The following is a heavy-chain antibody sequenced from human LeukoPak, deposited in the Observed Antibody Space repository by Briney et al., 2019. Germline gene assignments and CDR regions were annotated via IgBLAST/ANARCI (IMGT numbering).Heavy chain of an antibody. CDR2: IYYSGST. CDR3: ARVAPTRGYASSGYYPLDY. CDR1: GGSISSYY. D-gene: IGHD3-22*01. Sequence: SETLSLTCTVSGGSISSYYWSWIRQPPGKGLEWIGYIYYSGSTNYNPSLKSRVTIAVDTSKNQFSLRLTSVTAADTAVYYCARVAPTRGYASSGYYPLDYWGQGTLVNVSS. J-gene: IGHJ4*02. V-gene: IGHV4-59*01.